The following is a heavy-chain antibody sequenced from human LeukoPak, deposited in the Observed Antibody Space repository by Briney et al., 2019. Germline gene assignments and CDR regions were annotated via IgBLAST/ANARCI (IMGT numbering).Heavy chain of an antibody. CDR3: ARGAAAGTMWGGFDY. D-gene: IGHD6-13*01. CDR2: ISSSSSYI. J-gene: IGHJ4*02. CDR1: GFTFSSYS. Sequence: PGGSLRLSCAASGFTFSSYSMNWVRQAPGKGLEWVSSISSSSSYIYYADSVKGRFTISRDNAKNSLYLQMNSLRAEDTAVYYCARGAAAGTMWGGFDYWGQGTLVTVSS. V-gene: IGHV3-21*01.